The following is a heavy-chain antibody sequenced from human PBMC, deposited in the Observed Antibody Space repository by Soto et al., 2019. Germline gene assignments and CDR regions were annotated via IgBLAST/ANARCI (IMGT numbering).Heavy chain of an antibody. D-gene: IGHD3-3*01. CDR1: GYDFNIYD. J-gene: IGHJ6*02. CDR3: ARGAHGFWSGETYYYAMDV. Sequence: QVHLVQSGAEVKKPGASVKVSCTASGYDFNIYDIHWVRQATRQVLEWMGWMTPKRETPGYAPKFQGRFTMNRDTSRSAVYVELSSLGSEDTAVYFCARGAHGFWSGETYYYAMDVWGQGTTVTVSS. CDR2: MTPKRETP. V-gene: IGHV1-8*01.